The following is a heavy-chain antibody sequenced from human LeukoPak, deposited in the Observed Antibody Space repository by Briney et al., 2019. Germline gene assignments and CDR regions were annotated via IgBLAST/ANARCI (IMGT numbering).Heavy chain of an antibody. CDR2: ISNSDDST. D-gene: IGHD1-14*01. CDR1: GFTFSSYN. J-gene: IGHJ4*02. V-gene: IGHV3-23*01. CDR3: AKATGYLL. Sequence: GGSLRLSCAASGFTFSSYNVNWVRQAPGKGLEWVSTISNSDDSTYYADSVKGRFTISRDNSENTLFLRMNSLRAEDTAVYYCAKATGYLLWGQGTLVIVPS.